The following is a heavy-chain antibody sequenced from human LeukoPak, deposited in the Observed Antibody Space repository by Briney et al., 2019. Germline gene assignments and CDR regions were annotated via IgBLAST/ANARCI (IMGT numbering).Heavy chain of an antibody. CDR2: IYYSGST. V-gene: IGHV4-39*07. Sequence: SETLSLTCTVSGGSISSSSYYWGWIRQPPGKGLEWIGSIYYSGSTYYNPSLKSRVTISVDTSKNQFSLKLSSVTAADTAVYYCARGPPSPYWGQGTLVTVSS. J-gene: IGHJ4*02. CDR3: ARGPPSPY. CDR1: GGSISSSSYY.